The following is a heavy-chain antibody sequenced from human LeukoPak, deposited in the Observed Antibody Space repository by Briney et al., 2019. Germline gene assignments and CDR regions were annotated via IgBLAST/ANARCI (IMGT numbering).Heavy chain of an antibody. J-gene: IGHJ5*02. Sequence: GSLRLSCAASGFTFSSYSMNWVRQAPGKGLEWVSSISGSGGSTNYADSVKGRFTISRDNFKNTLYLQMNSLRAEDTAVYYCAKGNSGSYSWFDPWGQGTLVTVSS. CDR2: ISGSGGST. CDR3: AKGNSGSYSWFDP. CDR1: GFTFSSYS. V-gene: IGHV3-23*01. D-gene: IGHD1-26*01.